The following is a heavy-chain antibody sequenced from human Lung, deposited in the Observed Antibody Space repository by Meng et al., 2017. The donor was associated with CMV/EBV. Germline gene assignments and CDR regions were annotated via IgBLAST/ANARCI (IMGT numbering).Heavy chain of an antibody. J-gene: IGHJ5*02. V-gene: IGHV3-23*01. D-gene: IGHD6-13*01. CDR2: VSGSGSST. CDR3: ARGFSQYSTQNFFDP. Sequence: GXXRLSCAASGFTFSSYAMTWVRQAPGKGLEWVSSVSGSGSSTYYASSLRGRLTISRDNSKNTLFLQINSLTIADTAVYYCARGFSQYSTQNFFDPWGQGTLVTVPQ. CDR1: GFTFSSYA.